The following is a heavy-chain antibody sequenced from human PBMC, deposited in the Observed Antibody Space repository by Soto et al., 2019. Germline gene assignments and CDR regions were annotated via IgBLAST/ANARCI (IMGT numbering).Heavy chain of an antibody. D-gene: IGHD3-10*01. CDR3: ARWSYLDY. J-gene: IGHJ4*02. CDR1: GFSFGSYA. CDR2: MSGSDGKT. V-gene: IGHV3-23*01. Sequence: GGSLRLSCAASGFSFGSYALSWVRQAPGKGLEWVSTMSGSDGKTFYADSVKGRFSISRDTSQSTLYLQMNSLRADDTAMYYCARWSYLDYWEKRTRVTVSS.